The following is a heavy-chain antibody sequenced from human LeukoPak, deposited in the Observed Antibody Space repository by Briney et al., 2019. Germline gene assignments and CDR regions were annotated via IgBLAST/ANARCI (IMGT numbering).Heavy chain of an antibody. CDR1: GFTFSDYY. CDR2: ISNRGNNI. CDR3: ARGPQRYFDWKPLSVAPGVNDAFDI. Sequence: PGGSLRLSCAASGFTFSDYYMGWIRQAPGKGLEWVSYISNRGNNIYYADSVKGRFTISRGNPKNTLYLQMGSLRAEDMAVYYCARGPQRYFDWKPLSVAPGVNDAFDIWGQGTMVTVSS. D-gene: IGHD3-9*01. J-gene: IGHJ3*02. V-gene: IGHV3-11*04.